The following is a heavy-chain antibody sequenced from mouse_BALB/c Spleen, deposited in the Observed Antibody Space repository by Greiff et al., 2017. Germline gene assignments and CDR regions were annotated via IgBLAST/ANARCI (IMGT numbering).Heavy chain of an antibody. CDR3: ARAGGDGFAY. J-gene: IGHJ3*01. Sequence: EVQLQESGPGLVKPSQSLSLTCSVTGYSITSGYYWNWIRQFPGNKLEWMGYISYDGSNNYNPSLKNRISITRDTSKNQFFLKLNSVTTEDTATYYCARAGGDGFAYWGQGTLVTVSA. D-gene: IGHD3-3*01. CDR1: GYSITSGYY. V-gene: IGHV3-6*02. CDR2: ISYDGSN.